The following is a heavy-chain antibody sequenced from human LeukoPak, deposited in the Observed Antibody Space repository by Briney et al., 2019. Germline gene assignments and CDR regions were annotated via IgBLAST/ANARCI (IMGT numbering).Heavy chain of an antibody. CDR2: IYTSGST. D-gene: IGHD3-10*01. Sequence: PSETLSLTCTVSGGSISSYYWSWIRQPAGKGLEWIGRIYTSGSTNYNPSLKSRVTMSVDTSKNQFSLKLSSVTAADTAVYYCARDRGYGGENCFDYWGQGTLVTVSS. V-gene: IGHV4-4*07. CDR1: GGSISSYY. J-gene: IGHJ4*02. CDR3: ARDRGYGGENCFDY.